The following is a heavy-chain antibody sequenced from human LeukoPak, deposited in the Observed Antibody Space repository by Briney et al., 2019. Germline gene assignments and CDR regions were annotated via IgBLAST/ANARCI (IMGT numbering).Heavy chain of an antibody. J-gene: IGHJ5*02. CDR2: ISAYNGNT. Sequence: GASVKVSCKASGYTFTSYGISWVRQAPGQGLEWMGWISAYNGNTNYAQKFQGRVTMTRDTSISTAYMELSRLRSDDTAVYYCARALYEFDPWGQGTLVTVSS. CDR1: GYTFTSYG. CDR3: ARALYEFDP. D-gene: IGHD2-8*01. V-gene: IGHV1-18*01.